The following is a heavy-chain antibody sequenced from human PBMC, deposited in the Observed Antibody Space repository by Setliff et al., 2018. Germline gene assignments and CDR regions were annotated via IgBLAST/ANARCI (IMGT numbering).Heavy chain of an antibody. CDR2: IYHSGST. D-gene: IGHD2-21*01. CDR3: ARVRRVVIAYYYYMDV. J-gene: IGHJ6*03. CDR1: GYSISSGYY. Sequence: SETLSLTCAVSGYSISSGYYWGWIRQPPGKGLEWIGSIYHSGSTNYNPSLKSRVTISVDTSKNQFSLKLSSATAADTAVYYCARVRRVVIAYYYYMDVWGKGTTVTDSS. V-gene: IGHV4-38-2*01.